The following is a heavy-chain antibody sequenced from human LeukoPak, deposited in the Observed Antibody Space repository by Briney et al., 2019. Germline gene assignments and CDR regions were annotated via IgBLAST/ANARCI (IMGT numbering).Heavy chain of an antibody. V-gene: IGHV4-39*01. CDR2: IYYSGST. J-gene: IGHJ4*02. D-gene: IGHD4-17*01. CDR1: GGSISSSSYY. CDR3: ARLRDYGDYVYFDY. Sequence: PSETLSLTCTVSGGSISSSSYYWGWIRQPPGKGLEWIGSIYYSGSTYYDPSLKSRVTISVDTSKNQFSLKLSSVTAADTAVYYCARLRDYGDYVYFDYWGQGTLVTVSS.